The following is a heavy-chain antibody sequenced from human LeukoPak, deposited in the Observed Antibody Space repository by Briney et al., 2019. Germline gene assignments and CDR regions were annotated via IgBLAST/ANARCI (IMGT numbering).Heavy chain of an antibody. CDR1: GFTFSSYW. Sequence: PGGSLRLSCAASGFTFSSYWMSWVRQAPGKGLEWVANIKQDGSEKYYVDSVKGRFTISRDNAKNSLYLQMNSLRADDTAVYYCARDWNIAVYEYYMDVWGKGTTVTISS. CDR2: IKQDGSEK. J-gene: IGHJ6*03. CDR3: ARDWNIAVYEYYMDV. D-gene: IGHD6-19*01. V-gene: IGHV3-7*03.